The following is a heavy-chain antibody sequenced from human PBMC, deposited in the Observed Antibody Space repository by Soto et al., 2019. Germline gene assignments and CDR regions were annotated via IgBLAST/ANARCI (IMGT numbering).Heavy chain of an antibody. CDR1: GGTFSSYS. J-gene: IGHJ5*02. V-gene: IGHV1-69*01. CDR2: IIPIFGTT. Sequence: QVQLVQSGAEVQKPGSSVKVSCKASGGTFSSYSISWVRQAPGQGLEWMGGIIPIFGTTDYPQKFQGRVSITADESTSTAYMELSSLRSEDTAVYYCARTRTAASWFDPWGQGTLVTVSS. CDR3: ARTRTAASWFDP. D-gene: IGHD4-17*01.